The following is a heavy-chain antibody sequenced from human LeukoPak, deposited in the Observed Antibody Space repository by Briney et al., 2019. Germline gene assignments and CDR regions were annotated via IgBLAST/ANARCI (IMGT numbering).Heavy chain of an antibody. D-gene: IGHD5-12*01. CDR2: ISSSSSYI. V-gene: IGHV3-21*04. CDR1: GFTFSSYS. Sequence: PGGSLRLSCAASGFTFSSYSMNWVRQAPGKGLEWVSSISSSSSYIYYADSVKGQFTISRDNSKNTLNLQMNSLRAEDTAVYYCARGFQGDSDYDLYRAFDIWGQGTMVTVSS. CDR3: ARGFQGDSDYDLYRAFDI. J-gene: IGHJ3*02.